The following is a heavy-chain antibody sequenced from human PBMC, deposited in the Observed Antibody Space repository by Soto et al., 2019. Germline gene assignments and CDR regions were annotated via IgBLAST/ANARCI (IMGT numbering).Heavy chain of an antibody. J-gene: IGHJ5*02. D-gene: IGHD5-12*01. CDR2: IYYSGST. CDR1: GGSISSYY. CDR3: ARGKKSTKVYNWLDP. V-gene: IGHV4-59*01. Sequence: PSATLSLTCTVSGGSISSYYWSWIRQPPGKGLEWIGYIYYSGSTNYNPSLKSRVTISVDTSKNQFSLKLSSVTAADTAVYYCARGKKSTKVYNWLDPWGQGTLVTSPQ.